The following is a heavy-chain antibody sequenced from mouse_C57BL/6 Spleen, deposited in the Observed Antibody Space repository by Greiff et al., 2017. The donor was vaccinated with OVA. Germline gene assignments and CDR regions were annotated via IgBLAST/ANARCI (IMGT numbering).Heavy chain of an antibody. CDR3: AREELGRMAY. J-gene: IGHJ3*01. CDR2: IDPSDSYT. CDR1: GYTFTSYW. D-gene: IGHD4-1*01. Sequence: QVQLQQPGAELVMPGASVKLSCKASGYTFTSYWMHWVKQRPGQGLEWIGEIDPSDSYTNYNQKFKGKSTLTVDKSSSTAYMQLSSLTSEDAAVYYCAREELGRMAYWGQGTLVTVSA. V-gene: IGHV1-69*01.